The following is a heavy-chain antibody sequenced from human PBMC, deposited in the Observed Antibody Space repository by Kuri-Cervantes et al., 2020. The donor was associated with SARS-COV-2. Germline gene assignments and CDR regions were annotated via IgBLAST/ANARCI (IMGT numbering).Heavy chain of an antibody. D-gene: IGHD3-3*01. V-gene: IGHV3-33*08. CDR3: ARDVKRITIFGVVIAYGMDV. CDR2: IWYDGSNK. J-gene: IGHJ6*02. CDR1: GFTFSSYW. Sequence: GESLKISCAASGFTFSSYWMHWVRQAPGKGLEWVAVIWYDGSNKYYADSVKGRFTISRDNSENTLYLQMNSLRAEDTAVYYCARDVKRITIFGVVIAYGMDVWGQGTTVTVSS.